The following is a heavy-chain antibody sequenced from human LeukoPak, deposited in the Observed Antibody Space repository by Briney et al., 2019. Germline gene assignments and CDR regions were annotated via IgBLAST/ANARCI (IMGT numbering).Heavy chain of an antibody. J-gene: IGHJ4*02. CDR3: ARGPIYPSCDHFDH. CDR1: GVSMISGAYY. V-gene: IGHV4-31*03. D-gene: IGHD2-21*02. Sequence: SETLSLTCPVSGVSMISGAYYWRWIRQQPGKGLEWIGYIHHSGNTYNNPSLKSRVSISVDASKTQFSLKLSSVTAADTAVYYCARGPIYPSCDHFDHWGQGSLVTVSS. CDR2: IHHSGNT.